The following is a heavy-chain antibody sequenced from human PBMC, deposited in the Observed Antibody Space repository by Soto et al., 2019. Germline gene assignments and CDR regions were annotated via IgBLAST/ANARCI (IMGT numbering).Heavy chain of an antibody. CDR2: INQSGST. D-gene: IGHD4-17*01. J-gene: IGHJ4*02. CDR1: GGSFSGYY. Sequence: QVQLRQWGAGLLKPSETLSLTCAVYGGSFSGYYWSWVRQPPGKGLEWIGEINQSGSTNYNPSLESRVTISIDTSKKQFSLNLRSVTAADTAVYYCARGGDYEGWGQGTLVTVSS. V-gene: IGHV4-34*01. CDR3: ARGGDYEG.